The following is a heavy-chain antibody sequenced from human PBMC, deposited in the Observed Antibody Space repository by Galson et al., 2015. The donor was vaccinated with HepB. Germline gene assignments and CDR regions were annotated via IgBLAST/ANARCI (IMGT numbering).Heavy chain of an antibody. J-gene: IGHJ3*02. Sequence: SVKVSCKASGYTFTSCAMHWVRQAPGQRLEWMGWINAGNGNTKYSQKFQGRVTITRDTSASTAYMELSSLRSEDTAVYYCASWGQNLVEQQLVYDAFDIWGQGTMVTVSS. D-gene: IGHD6-13*01. CDR1: GYTFTSCA. V-gene: IGHV1-3*01. CDR2: INAGNGNT. CDR3: ASWGQNLVEQQLVYDAFDI.